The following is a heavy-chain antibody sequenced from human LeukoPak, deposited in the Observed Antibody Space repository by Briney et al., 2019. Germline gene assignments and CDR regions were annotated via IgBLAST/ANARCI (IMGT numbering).Heavy chain of an antibody. V-gene: IGHV1-18*01. J-gene: IGHJ4*02. CDR3: ARDGTWGRYYYDSTGYDYYFDY. CDR2: ISPYSGYT. D-gene: IGHD3-22*01. CDR1: GYTFTSYG. Sequence: ASVKVSCKASGYTFTSYGISWVRQAPGQGLEWMGWISPYSGYTNYAQKLQGRVTMTTDTSTSTAYMELRSLRSDDTAVYYCARDGTWGRYYYDSTGYDYYFDYWGQGTLVTVSS.